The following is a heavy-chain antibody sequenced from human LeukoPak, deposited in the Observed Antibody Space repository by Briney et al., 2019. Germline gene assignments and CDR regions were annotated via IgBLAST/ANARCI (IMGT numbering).Heavy chain of an antibody. D-gene: IGHD2-21*02. CDR1: GGSISSYY. V-gene: IGHV4-59*01. CDR2: IYYSGST. Sequence: SSETLSLPCTVSGGSISSYYWSWIRQPPGKGLEWIGYIYYSGSTNYNPSLKSRVTISVDTSKNQFSLKLSSVTAADTAVYYCARAGGGDPLDFDYWGQGTLVTVSS. CDR3: ARAGGGDPLDFDY. J-gene: IGHJ4*02.